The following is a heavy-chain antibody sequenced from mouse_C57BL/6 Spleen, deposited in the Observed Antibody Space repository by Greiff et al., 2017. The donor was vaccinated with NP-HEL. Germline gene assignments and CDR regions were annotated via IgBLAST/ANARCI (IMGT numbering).Heavy chain of an antibody. CDR3: ARALLGLYYFDY. Sequence: EVQGVESGPGMVKPSQSLSLTCTVTGYSITSGYDWHWIRHFPGNKLEWMRFIFYSGSTNYDPSLKSRISITHDTSKNHFFLKVNSVTTEDTATYYCARALLGLYYFDYWGQGTTLTVSS. CDR2: IFYSGST. J-gene: IGHJ2*01. V-gene: IGHV3-1*01. D-gene: IGHD4-1*01. CDR1: GYSITSGYD.